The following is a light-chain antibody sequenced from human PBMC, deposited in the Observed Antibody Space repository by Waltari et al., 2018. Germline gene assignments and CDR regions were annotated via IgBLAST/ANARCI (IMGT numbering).Light chain of an antibody. CDR1: PGVSSS. J-gene: IGKJ2*02. CDR2: GAS. Sequence: EIVVTQSPATLSVSPGERATLSCRASPGVSSSLAWYQQKPGQAPRLLVYGASTRATGIPARFSGSGSGTDFTLTISNLQSEDFAVYYCQQSCTFGQGTKLEIK. V-gene: IGKV3-15*01. CDR3: QQSCT.